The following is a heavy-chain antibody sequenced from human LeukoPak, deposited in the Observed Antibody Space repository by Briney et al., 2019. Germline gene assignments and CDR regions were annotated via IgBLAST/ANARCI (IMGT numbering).Heavy chain of an antibody. Sequence: SETLSLTCTVSGGSISSSSYYWSWIRQPPGKGLEWIGEINHSGSTNYNPSLKSRVTISVDTSKNQFSLKLSSVTAADPAVYYCARAPYSSKGMDVWGKGTTVTVSS. CDR1: GGSISSSSYY. CDR2: INHSGST. J-gene: IGHJ6*03. D-gene: IGHD4-11*01. V-gene: IGHV4-39*07. CDR3: ARAPYSSKGMDV.